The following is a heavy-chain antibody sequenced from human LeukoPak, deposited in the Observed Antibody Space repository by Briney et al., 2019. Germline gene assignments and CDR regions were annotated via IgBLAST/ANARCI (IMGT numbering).Heavy chain of an antibody. J-gene: IGHJ4*02. V-gene: IGHV4-30-2*01. CDR1: GGSISSGGYY. CDR3: ARAGRIDY. Sequence: PSQTLSLTCTVSGGSISSGGYYWSWIRQPPGKGLEWIGYIYHSGSTYYNPSLKSRVTISVDRSKNQSSLKLSSVTAADTAVYYCARAGRIDYWGQGTLVTVSS. CDR2: IYHSGST.